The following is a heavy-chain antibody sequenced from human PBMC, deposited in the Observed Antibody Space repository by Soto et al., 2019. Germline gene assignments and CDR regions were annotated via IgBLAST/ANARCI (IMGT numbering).Heavy chain of an antibody. J-gene: IGHJ5*02. V-gene: IGHV3-48*03. CDR1: GFTFSYYE. D-gene: IGHD6-13*01. CDR3: ARDTGRASADL. CDR2: ISHTDRLT. Sequence: EVQLAESGGDLVQPGGSLRLSCVGSGFTFSYYEMNWVRQAPGKGLERVAFISHTDRLTHYPDSVMGRFTISRDNAQNSLYLEMTSLRVEDTGVYYCARDTGRASADLWGQGTLVTVSS.